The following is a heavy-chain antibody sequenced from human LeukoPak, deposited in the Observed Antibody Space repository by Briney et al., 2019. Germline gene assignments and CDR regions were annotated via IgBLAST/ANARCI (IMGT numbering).Heavy chain of an antibody. J-gene: IGHJ4*02. D-gene: IGHD3-22*01. CDR3: ARGSTYYDSSGQVPFDY. V-gene: IGHV1-18*01. CDR1: GYTFTSYG. CDR2: ISAYNGNT. Sequence: ASVKVSCKASGYTFTSYGTSWVRQAPGQGLEWMGWISAYNGNTNYAQKLQGRVTMTTDTSTSTAYMELRSLRSDDTAVYYCARGSTYYDSSGQVPFDYWGQGTLVTVSS.